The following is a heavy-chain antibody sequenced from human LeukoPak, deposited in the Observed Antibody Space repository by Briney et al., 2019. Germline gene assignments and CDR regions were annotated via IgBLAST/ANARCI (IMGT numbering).Heavy chain of an antibody. V-gene: IGHV1-24*01. D-gene: IGHD4-23*01. CDR2: FDPEDGET. CDR3: ATESHATVVTPSAFDI. CDR1: GYTLTELS. Sequence: ASVKVSCKVSGYTLTELSMHWVRQAPGKGLEWMGGFDPEDGETIYAQKFQGRVTMTEDTSTDTAYMELSSLRSEDTAVYYCATESHATVVTPSAFDIWGQGTMVTVSS. J-gene: IGHJ3*02.